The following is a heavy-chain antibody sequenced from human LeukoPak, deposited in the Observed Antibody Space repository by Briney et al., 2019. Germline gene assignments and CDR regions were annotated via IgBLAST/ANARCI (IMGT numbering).Heavy chain of an antibody. CDR3: ARGSIAARPFDY. CDR2: IIPIVGTA. CDR1: GGTFSSYA. Sequence: SSVKVSCKASGGTFSSYAISWVRQAPGQGLEWMGGIIPIVGTANYAQKFQGRVTITADESTSTAYMELSSLRSEDTAVYYCARGSIAARPFDYWGQGTLVTVSS. V-gene: IGHV1-69*01. D-gene: IGHD6-6*01. J-gene: IGHJ4*02.